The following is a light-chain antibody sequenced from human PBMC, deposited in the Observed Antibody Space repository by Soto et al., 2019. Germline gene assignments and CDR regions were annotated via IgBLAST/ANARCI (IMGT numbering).Light chain of an antibody. CDR2: NVY. CDR1: SSDVGAYNF. J-gene: IGLJ1*01. Sequence: QSALTQPASVSGSPGQSITISCTGTSSDVGAYNFVSWHQQHPGKAPKLIIYNVYDRPSGISYRFSGSKSGNTASLTISGLQGEDEADYYCISYTISRTYVFGTGTKVTVL. V-gene: IGLV2-14*03. CDR3: ISYTISRTYV.